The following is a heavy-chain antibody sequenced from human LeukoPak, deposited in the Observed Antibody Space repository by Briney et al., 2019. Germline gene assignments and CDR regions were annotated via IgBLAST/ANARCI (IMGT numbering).Heavy chain of an antibody. V-gene: IGHV4-59*01. CDR2: IDRSGSA. Sequence: SETLSLTCVVSGGSISPYYWSWVRQSPGKGLEWVGYIDRSGSASYNPPLKSRVTIFVDTSKNLFSLILTSVSASDTAIYYCARDHWLFSSKTWYYYGMDVWGQGTTVTVSS. J-gene: IGHJ6*02. D-gene: IGHD3-9*01. CDR3: ARDHWLFSSKTWYYYGMDV. CDR1: GGSISPYY.